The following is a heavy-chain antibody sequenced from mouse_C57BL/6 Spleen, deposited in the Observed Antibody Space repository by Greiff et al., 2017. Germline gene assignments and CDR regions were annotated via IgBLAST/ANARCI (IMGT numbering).Heavy chain of an antibody. CDR2: IYPGSGST. J-gene: IGHJ2*01. Sequence: QVQLQQPGAELVKPGASVKMSCKASGYTFTSYWITWVKQRPGQGLEWIGDIYPGSGSTNYNEKFKSKATLTVDTSSSTAYLQLSSLTSEDSAVYYWERGSDDSNARFDYWGQGTTLTVSS. V-gene: IGHV1-55*01. CDR3: ERGSDDSNARFDY. D-gene: IGHD2-5*01. CDR1: GYTFTSYW.